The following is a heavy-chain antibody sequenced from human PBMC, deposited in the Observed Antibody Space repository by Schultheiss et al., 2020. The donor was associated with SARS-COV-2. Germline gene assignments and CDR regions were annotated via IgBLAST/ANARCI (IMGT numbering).Heavy chain of an antibody. CDR2: IYFTGIT. CDR3: ARAARVEQLFSVRGGHLDY. J-gene: IGHJ4*02. Sequence: SETLSLTCSVSGSSITGFFWTWIRQPPGKGLDPIGNIYFTGITKYNPSLKSRVTISIDTSKKQFSLRLGSVTAADTAVYYCARAARVEQLFSVRGGHLDYWGRGTQVTVSS. D-gene: IGHD3-10*01. CDR1: GSSITGFF. V-gene: IGHV4-59*01.